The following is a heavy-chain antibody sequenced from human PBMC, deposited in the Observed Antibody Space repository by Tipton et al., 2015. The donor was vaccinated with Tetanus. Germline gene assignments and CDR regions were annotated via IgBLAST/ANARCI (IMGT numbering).Heavy chain of an antibody. CDR2: INHSGST. CDR3: ARSLPYFRFDY. D-gene: IGHD2-15*01. CDR1: GGSFSGYY. Sequence: TLSLTCAVYGGSFSGYYWSWVRQPPGKGLEWIGEINHSGSTNYNPSLKSRVTISVDTSKNQFSLKLSSVTAADTAVYYCARSLPYFRFDYWGQGTLVTVSS. V-gene: IGHV4-34*01. J-gene: IGHJ4*02.